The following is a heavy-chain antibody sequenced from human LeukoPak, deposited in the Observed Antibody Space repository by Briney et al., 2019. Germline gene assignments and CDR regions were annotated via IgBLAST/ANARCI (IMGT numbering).Heavy chain of an antibody. Sequence: GGSLRLSCAASGFTFSSYAMHWVRQAPGKGLEWVAVISYDGSNKYYADSVKGRFTISRDNSKNTLYLQMNSLRAEDTAVYYCAREGWFDPWGQGTLVTVSS. CDR2: ISYDGSNK. CDR3: AREGWFDP. V-gene: IGHV3-30-3*01. CDR1: GFTFSSYA. J-gene: IGHJ5*02.